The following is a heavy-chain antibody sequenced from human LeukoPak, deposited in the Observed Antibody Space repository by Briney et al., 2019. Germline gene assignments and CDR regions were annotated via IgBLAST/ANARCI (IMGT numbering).Heavy chain of an antibody. CDR2: IYYSGRT. J-gene: IGHJ4*02. CDR3: ARVGGSYAYDY. Sequence: SQTLSLTCTVSGGSFSSGGYYWSWIRQHPGKGLEWIGYIYYSGRTYYNPSLKSRVTISVDTSKNQFSLKLSSVTAADTAVYYCARVGGSYAYDYWGQGTLVTVSS. D-gene: IGHD1-26*01. CDR1: GGSFSSGGYY. V-gene: IGHV4-31*03.